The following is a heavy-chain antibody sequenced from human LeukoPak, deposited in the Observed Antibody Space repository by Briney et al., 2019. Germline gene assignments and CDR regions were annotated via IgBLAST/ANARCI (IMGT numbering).Heavy chain of an antibody. Sequence: PGGSLRLSCAASGVTFSGSAVLWVRQASGKGLEWVGRIRSKANTYATSYAASVEGRFTISRDDSENTAYLQMNSLKTEDTAVYYCTRQPFDSSGYSYYYFYMDVWGKGTTVTVSS. CDR1: GVTFSGSA. D-gene: IGHD3-22*01. CDR2: IRSKANTYAT. CDR3: TRQPFDSSGYSYYYFYMDV. V-gene: IGHV3-73*01. J-gene: IGHJ6*03.